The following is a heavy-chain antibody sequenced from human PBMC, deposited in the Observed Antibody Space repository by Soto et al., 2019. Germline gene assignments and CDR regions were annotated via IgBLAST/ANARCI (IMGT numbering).Heavy chain of an antibody. Sequence: QVQLVQSGAEVKKPGSSVKVSCKASGGTFSSYAISWVRQAPGQGLEWMGGIIPIFGTANYAQKFQGRVTITADESTSTAYMELSSLRSEDTAVYYCARDEYSGYDIPYYYYGMDVWGQGTTVTVSS. J-gene: IGHJ6*02. CDR2: IIPIFGTA. D-gene: IGHD5-12*01. CDR1: GGTFSSYA. CDR3: ARDEYSGYDIPYYYYGMDV. V-gene: IGHV1-69*01.